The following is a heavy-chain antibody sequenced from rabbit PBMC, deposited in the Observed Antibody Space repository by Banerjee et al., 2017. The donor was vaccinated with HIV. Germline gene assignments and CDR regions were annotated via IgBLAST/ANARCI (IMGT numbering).Heavy chain of an antibody. V-gene: IGHV1S47*01. D-gene: IGHD1-1*01. CDR3: TMFGDASSGFNL. Sequence: QEQLEESGGDLVKPEGSLTLTCTASGFSFSSYGISWVRQAPGKGLEWIAYIYPDYGSTDYASWVNGRFTISLDNAQNTVFLQMTSLTAADTATYFCTMFGDASSGFNLWGQGTLVTVS. CDR1: GFSFSSYG. J-gene: IGHJ4*01. CDR2: IYPDYGST.